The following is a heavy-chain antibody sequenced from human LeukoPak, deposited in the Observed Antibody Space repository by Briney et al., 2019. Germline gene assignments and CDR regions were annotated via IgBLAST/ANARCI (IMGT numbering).Heavy chain of an antibody. CDR2: IYTSGST. Sequence: SETLSLTCTVSGGSISSGSYYWSWIRQPAWKGLEWIGRIYTSGSTNYNPSLKSRVTISVDTSKNQFSLKLSSVTAADTAVYYCARWTGAFDIWGQGTMVTVSS. D-gene: IGHD3/OR15-3a*01. CDR1: GGSISSGSYY. V-gene: IGHV4-61*02. CDR3: ARWTGAFDI. J-gene: IGHJ3*02.